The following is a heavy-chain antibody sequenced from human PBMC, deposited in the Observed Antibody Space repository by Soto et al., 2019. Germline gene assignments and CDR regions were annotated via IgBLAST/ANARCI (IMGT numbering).Heavy chain of an antibody. J-gene: IGHJ4*02. CDR1: GGSISSGDYY. V-gene: IGHV4-30-4*01. CDR3: ARAKRDHDILIGYSVY. Sequence: SETLSLTCTVSGGSISSGDYYWSWIRQPPGKGLEWIGYIYYSGSTYYNPSLKSRVTISVDTSKNQFSLKLSSVTAADTAVYYCARAKRDHDILIGYSVYWGQGTLVTVSS. D-gene: IGHD3-9*01. CDR2: IYYSGST.